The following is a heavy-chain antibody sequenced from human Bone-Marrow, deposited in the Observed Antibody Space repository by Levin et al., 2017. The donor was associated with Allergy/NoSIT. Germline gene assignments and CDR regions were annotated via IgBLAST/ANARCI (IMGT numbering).Heavy chain of an antibody. CDR1: GGSISSGGYY. V-gene: IGHV4-31*03. CDR2: VYYSGNT. Sequence: SETLSLTCTVSGGSISSGGYYWSWIRQQPGKGLEWIGYVYYSGNTYYNPSLKSRVMISVDTSKNQFSLKVSSVTAADTAVYYCAREDGSTIDYWGQGILVTVSS. J-gene: IGHJ4*02. CDR3: AREDGSTIDY. D-gene: IGHD1/OR15-1a*01.